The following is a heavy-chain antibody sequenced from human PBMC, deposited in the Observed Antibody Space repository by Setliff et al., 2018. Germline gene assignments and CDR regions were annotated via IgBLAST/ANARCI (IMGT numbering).Heavy chain of an antibody. J-gene: IGHJ4*02. CDR3: AKGPHDYGDNWFYFDY. CDR1: GFRFDAYA. V-gene: IGHV3-43D*04. Sequence: GGSLRLSCAASGFRFDAYAMHWVRQVPGKGLEWLALISWDGYTTYYADSVRGRFVIARDNGQNSLYLHMYSLGPEDTALYHCAKGPHDYGDNWFYFDYWGQGTQVTVSS. CDR2: ISWDGYTT. D-gene: IGHD4-17*01.